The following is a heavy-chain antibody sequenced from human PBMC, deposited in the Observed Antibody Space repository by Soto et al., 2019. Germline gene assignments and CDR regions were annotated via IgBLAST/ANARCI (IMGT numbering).Heavy chain of an antibody. Sequence: SLRRSCAASGFTFSSYDMHWVRQAPGKGLEWVAVISYDGSNKYYADSVKGRFTISRDNSKNTLYLQMNSLRAEDTAVYYCAKDDIVVVVAAQYYFDYWGQGTLVTVSS. J-gene: IGHJ4*02. CDR1: GFTFSSYD. CDR3: AKDDIVVVVAAQYYFDY. CDR2: ISYDGSNK. V-gene: IGHV3-30*18. D-gene: IGHD2-15*01.